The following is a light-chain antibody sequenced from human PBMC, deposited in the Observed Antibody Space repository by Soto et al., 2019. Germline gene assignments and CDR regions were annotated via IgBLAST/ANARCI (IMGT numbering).Light chain of an antibody. CDR3: SSYAGISIPVA. J-gene: IGLJ2*01. CDR2: DVT. CDR1: SSDVGGYNF. V-gene: IGLV2-8*01. Sequence: QSALTQAPSASGSPGQSVTISCTGASSDVGGYNFVSWYQHHPGKAPRLMIYDVTQRPSGVPDRFSGSKSGNTASLTVSGLQVDDEAYYYCSSYAGISIPVAFGGGTKLTVL.